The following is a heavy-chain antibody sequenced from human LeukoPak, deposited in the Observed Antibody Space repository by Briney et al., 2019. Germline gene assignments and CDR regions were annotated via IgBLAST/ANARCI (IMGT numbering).Heavy chain of an antibody. D-gene: IGHD1-26*01. Sequence: PSETLSLTCTVSGVSISTYYWSWLRQPPGKGLEWIGYIYYTGSTSYNPSLKSRVTMSLDASKNQFSLELNSVTPADTAVYYCARGGNYWPQWWFDPWGRGTLVSVSS. CDR1: GVSISTYY. CDR3: ARGGNYWPQWWFDP. V-gene: IGHV4-59*01. CDR2: IYYTGST. J-gene: IGHJ5*02.